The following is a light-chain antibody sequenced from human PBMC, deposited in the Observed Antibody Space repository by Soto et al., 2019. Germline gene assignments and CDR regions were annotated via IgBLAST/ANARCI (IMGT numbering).Light chain of an antibody. V-gene: IGLV2-14*03. J-gene: IGLJ1*01. CDR1: SSDIGAFNH. Sequence: QSVLTQPASMSDSPGQSITISCIGTSSDIGAFNHVSWHQQHPGKAPKLIIYDVIHRPSGVSSRFSGSKTGNTASLIISGLQAEDEADYYCSSYTSSSSYVFGYGTKVTVL. CDR2: DVI. CDR3: SSYTSSSSYV.